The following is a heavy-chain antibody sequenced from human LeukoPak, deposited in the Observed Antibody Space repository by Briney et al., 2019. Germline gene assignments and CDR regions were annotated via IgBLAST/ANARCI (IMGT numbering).Heavy chain of an antibody. Sequence: ASVKVSCKASGGTFSSYAISWVRQAPGQGLEWMGGIIPIFGTANYAQKFQGRVTITADESTGTAYMELSSLRSEDTAVYYCANPRSQLLSEWFDPWGQGTLVTVSS. CDR1: GGTFSSYA. D-gene: IGHD2-2*01. V-gene: IGHV1-69*01. CDR3: ANPRSQLLSEWFDP. J-gene: IGHJ5*02. CDR2: IIPIFGTA.